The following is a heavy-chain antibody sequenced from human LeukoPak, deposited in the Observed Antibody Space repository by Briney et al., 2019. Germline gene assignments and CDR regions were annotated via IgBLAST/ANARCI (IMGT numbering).Heavy chain of an antibody. CDR1: GGTFSSYA. J-gene: IGHJ4*02. V-gene: IGHV1-69*04. CDR3: ARGYCSGGSCYYFDY. D-gene: IGHD2-15*01. Sequence: ASVKVSCKASGGTFSSYAISWVRQAPGQGLERMGRIIPILGIANYAQKFQGRVTITADKSTSTAYMELSSLRSEDTAVYYCARGYCSGGSCYYFDYWGQGALVTVSS. CDR2: IIPILGIA.